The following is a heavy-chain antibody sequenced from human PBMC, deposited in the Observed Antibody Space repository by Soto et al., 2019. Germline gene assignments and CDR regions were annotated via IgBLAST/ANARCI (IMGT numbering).Heavy chain of an antibody. CDR2: IYYSGST. CDR3: ARSYYGSGSYYIDANYFAMGV. D-gene: IGHD3-10*01. V-gene: IGHV4-39*01. J-gene: IGHJ6*02. Sequence: SETLSLTCTVSGGSISSSSYYWGWILQPPGKGLEWIGSIYYSGSTYYNPSLKSRVTISVDTSKNQFSLKLSSVTAADTAVYYCARSYYGSGSYYIDANYFAMGVWGQGTTVTVSS. CDR1: GGSISSSSYY.